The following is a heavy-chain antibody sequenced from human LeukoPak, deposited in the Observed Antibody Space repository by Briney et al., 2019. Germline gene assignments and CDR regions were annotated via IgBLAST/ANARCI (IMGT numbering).Heavy chain of an antibody. CDR3: ERGYYNFDK. D-gene: IGHD3-10*01. CDR2: IKQDGSDK. J-gene: IGHJ4*02. V-gene: IGHV3-7*04. CDR1: GFTFRDYG. Sequence: GGSLRLPCAASGFTFRDYGMNWVRRAPGKGLEWVTKIKQDGSDKFYVDSVKGRFTMSRDNAKNSLYLQMNSLRAEDAVVYYCERGYYNFDKWGQGTLVTVSS.